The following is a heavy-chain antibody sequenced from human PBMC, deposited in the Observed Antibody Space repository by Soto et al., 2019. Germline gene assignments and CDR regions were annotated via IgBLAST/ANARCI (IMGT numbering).Heavy chain of an antibody. CDR3: AREYCSSTSCDGFDY. V-gene: IGHV3-48*01. CDR1: GFTFSSYS. D-gene: IGHD2-2*01. Sequence: GGSLRLSCAASGFTFSSYSMNWVRQAPGKGLEWVSYISSSSSTIYYADSVKGRFTISRDNAKNSLYLQMNSLRAEDTAVYYCAREYCSSTSCDGFDYWGQGILVTVSS. J-gene: IGHJ4*02. CDR2: ISSSSSTI.